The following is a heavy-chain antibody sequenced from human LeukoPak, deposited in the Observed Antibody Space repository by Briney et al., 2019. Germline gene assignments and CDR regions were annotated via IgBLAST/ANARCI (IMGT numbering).Heavy chain of an antibody. CDR3: GRQVVSSSRSPFDY. V-gene: IGHV4-39*01. CDR2: IYYSGSS. J-gene: IGHJ4*02. Sequence: SETLSLTCTVSGASISSGNSYWVWIRQPPGKGLDWIGSIYYSGSSYYNPSLKSRATISVDTSENQFSLKLSSVTAADTAVYYCGRQVVSSSRSPFDYWGQGTLVTVSS. CDR1: GASISSGNSY. D-gene: IGHD6-13*01.